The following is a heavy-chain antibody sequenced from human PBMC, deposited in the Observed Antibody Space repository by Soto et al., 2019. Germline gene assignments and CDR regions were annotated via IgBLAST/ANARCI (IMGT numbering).Heavy chain of an antibody. J-gene: IGHJ4*02. CDR3: ARHPRGYSGYDSWAYFDY. Sequence: GESLKISCKGSGYSFTSYWIGWVRQMPGKGLEWMGIIYPGDSDTRYSPSFQGQVTISADKSISTAYLQWSSLKASDTAMYYCARHPRGYSGYDSWAYFDYWGQGTLVTVSS. D-gene: IGHD5-12*01. CDR2: IYPGDSDT. V-gene: IGHV5-51*01. CDR1: GYSFTSYW.